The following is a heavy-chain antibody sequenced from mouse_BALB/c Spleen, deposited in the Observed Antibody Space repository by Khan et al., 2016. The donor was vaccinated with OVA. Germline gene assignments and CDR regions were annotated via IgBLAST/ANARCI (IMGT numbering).Heavy chain of an antibody. D-gene: IGHD1-1*01. J-gene: IGHJ2*01. CDR2: ISGDSNTI. V-gene: IGHV5-17*02. Sequence: EVQVVESGGGLVQPGGSRKLSCAASGFTFNSYGMHWIRQAPEKGLEWVAYISGDSNTIHYADTVKGRFTISRDNPTNTLFLQMTSLMSEDTAMYYCATSYFYGYYFDYWGPGTTLTVS. CDR1: GFTFNSYG. CDR3: ATSYFYGYYFDY.